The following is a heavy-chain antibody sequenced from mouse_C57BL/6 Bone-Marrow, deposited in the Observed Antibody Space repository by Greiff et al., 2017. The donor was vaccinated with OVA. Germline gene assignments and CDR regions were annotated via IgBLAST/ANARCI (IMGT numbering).Heavy chain of an antibody. D-gene: IGHD1-1*01. CDR2: IYPGDGDT. CDR1: GYAFSSSW. J-gene: IGHJ3*01. CDR3: ARYYYGSSPWFAY. V-gene: IGHV1-82*01. Sequence: VQLKESGPELVKPGASVKISCKASGYAFSSSWMNWVKQRPGKGLEWIGRIYPGDGDTNYNGKFKGKATLTADKSSSTAYMQLSSLTSEDSAVYFCARYYYGSSPWFAYWGQGTLVTVSA.